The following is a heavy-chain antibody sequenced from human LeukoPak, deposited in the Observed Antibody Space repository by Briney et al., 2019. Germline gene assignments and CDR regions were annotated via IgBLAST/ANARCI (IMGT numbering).Heavy chain of an antibody. Sequence: PSETLSLTCAVYGGSFSGYYWSWIRQPPGKGLEWIGGINHSGSTNYNPSLKSRVTISVDTSKNQFSLKLSSVTAADTAVYYCARRVVVVPAAILQSRYFDLWGRGTLVTVSS. CDR3: ARRVVVVPAAILQSRYFDL. V-gene: IGHV4-34*01. CDR2: INHSGST. J-gene: IGHJ2*01. CDR1: GGSFSGYY. D-gene: IGHD2-2*01.